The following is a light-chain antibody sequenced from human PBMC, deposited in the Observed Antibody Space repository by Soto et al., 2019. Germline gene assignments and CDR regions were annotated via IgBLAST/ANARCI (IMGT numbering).Light chain of an antibody. CDR1: SSDVGGYNY. CDR3: SSYTSSSTVV. J-gene: IGLJ2*01. Sequence: QSALTQPASVSGSPGQSITIYCTGTSSDVGGYNYVSWYQQHPGKAPKLMIYEVSNRPSGVSNRFSGSKSGNTASLTISGLQVEDEADYYCSSYTSSSTVVFGGGTKLTVL. CDR2: EVS. V-gene: IGLV2-14*01.